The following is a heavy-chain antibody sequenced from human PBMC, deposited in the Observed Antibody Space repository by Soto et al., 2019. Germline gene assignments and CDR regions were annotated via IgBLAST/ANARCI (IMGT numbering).Heavy chain of an antibody. V-gene: IGHV5-51*01. CDR3: SSLMGSSYEALDI. CDR2: IYPGDSDT. J-gene: IGHJ3*02. CDR1: GYSFTSYW. Sequence: GESLKISCKGSGYSFTSYWIGWVRQMPGKGLEWMGIIYPGDSDTRYSPSFQGQVTISADKSISTAYLQWSSLKASDTAMSYCSSLMGSSYEALDIWGQGTMVTVSS. D-gene: IGHD6-6*01.